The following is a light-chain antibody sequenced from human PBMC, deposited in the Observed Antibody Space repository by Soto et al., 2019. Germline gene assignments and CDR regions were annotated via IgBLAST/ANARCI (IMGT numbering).Light chain of an antibody. CDR1: QSVSSY. J-gene: IGKJ5*01. Sequence: EIVLTQSPATLSLSPGERATLSCRASQSVSSYLAWYQQKPGQAPRLLIYDASNRATGIPARFSGSGSGTDFSLTISSLVPEDFALYYCQQRSNGPNNFGQGTRLEIK. CDR2: DAS. CDR3: QQRSNGPNN. V-gene: IGKV3-11*01.